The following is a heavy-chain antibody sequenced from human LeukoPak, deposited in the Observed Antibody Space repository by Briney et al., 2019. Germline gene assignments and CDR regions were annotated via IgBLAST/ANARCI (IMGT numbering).Heavy chain of an antibody. CDR2: IKSNADGRTT. V-gene: IGHV3-15*01. CDR3: STYRWQYDSSGYDY. D-gene: IGHD3-22*01. Sequence: GGSLRLSCAASGFTFSKAWMSWVRQAAGKGVEWLGRIKSNADGRTTHYPAPVQGTITISRDHSQNPLYLQLDSLKAEDTAVYYCSTYRWQYDSSGYDYWGQGTLVAVSS. CDR1: GFTFSKAW. J-gene: IGHJ4*02.